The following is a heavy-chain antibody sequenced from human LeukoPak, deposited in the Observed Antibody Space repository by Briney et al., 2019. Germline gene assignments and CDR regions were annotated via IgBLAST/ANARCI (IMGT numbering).Heavy chain of an antibody. Sequence: PSETLPLTCTVSGYSISSGYYWGWIRQPPGKGLEWIGSTAPGGNTYYNPSLKSRVAISVDTSKNQFSLRLISVTAADTAVYYCARGGSGWPFDHWGQGTLVTVSS. V-gene: IGHV4-38-2*02. CDR2: TAPGGNT. CDR3: ARGGSGWPFDH. CDR1: GYSISSGYY. D-gene: IGHD6-19*01. J-gene: IGHJ4*02.